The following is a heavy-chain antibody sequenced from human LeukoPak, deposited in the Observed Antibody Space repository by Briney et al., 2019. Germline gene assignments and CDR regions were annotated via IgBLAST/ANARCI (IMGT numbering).Heavy chain of an antibody. J-gene: IGHJ4*02. CDR2: IYHSGST. V-gene: IGHV4-38-2*01. Sequence: SETLSLTCAVSGYSLSSGYYWGWSRQPPGKGLEWSGSIYHSGSTYYRPSLKSRVTISVDTSKNQFSLKLSSVTAADTAVYYCASGITIFGVVIDDYFDYWSQGTLVTVSS. CDR1: GYSLSSGYY. CDR3: ASGITIFGVVIDDYFDY. D-gene: IGHD3-3*01.